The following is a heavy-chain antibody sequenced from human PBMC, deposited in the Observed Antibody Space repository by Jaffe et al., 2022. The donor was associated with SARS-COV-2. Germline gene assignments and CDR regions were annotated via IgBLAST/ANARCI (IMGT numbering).Heavy chain of an antibody. CDR2: IKSKVDNAGT. CDR1: GFTLADAW. V-gene: IGHV3-15*01. CDR3: TKEGPVSYGSGSYVN. D-gene: IGHD3-10*01. J-gene: IGHJ4*02. Sequence: EVQLVESGGGLVKPGGSLRLSCAASGFTLADAWMSWVRQAPGKGLEWVGRIKSKVDNAGTDYAAPVKGRFTLSRDDSENTLYLQMNSLKTEDTAVYYCTKEGPVSYGSGSYVNWGQGTLVTVTS.